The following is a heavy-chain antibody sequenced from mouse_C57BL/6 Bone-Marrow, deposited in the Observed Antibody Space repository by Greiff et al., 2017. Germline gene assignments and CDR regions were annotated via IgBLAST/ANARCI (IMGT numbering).Heavy chain of an antibody. CDR2: IYPRSGNT. CDR3: ARPHYYVSSYDYFDY. Sequence: QVQLQQSGAELARPGASVKLSCKASGYTFTSYGISWVKQRTGQGLEWIGEIYPRSGNTYYNEKFKGKATLTADKSSSTAYMVLRSLTSEDSAVYFCARPHYYVSSYDYFDYWGQGTTLTVSS. V-gene: IGHV1-81*01. J-gene: IGHJ2*01. D-gene: IGHD1-1*01. CDR1: GYTFTSYG.